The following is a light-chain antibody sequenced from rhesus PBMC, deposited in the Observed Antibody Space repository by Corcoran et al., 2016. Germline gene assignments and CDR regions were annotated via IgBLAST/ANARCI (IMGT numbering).Light chain of an antibody. J-gene: IGLJ6*01. V-gene: IGLV2-32*02. CDR3: CSYAGNNMDV. CDR2: EVS. Sequence: QAALTQPPSVSGSPGQSVTISCTGSSSDIGAYNYVAWYQQHPGAAPKLVIYEVSKRPSGVSNRFSGSKSGNTASLTISGLQAEDEADYHCCSYAGNNMDVFVGGTKLTVL. CDR1: SSDIGAYNY.